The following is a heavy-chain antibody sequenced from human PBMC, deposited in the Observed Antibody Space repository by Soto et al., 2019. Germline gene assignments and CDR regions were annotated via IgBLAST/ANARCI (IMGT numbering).Heavy chain of an antibody. CDR2: ISGLGGSR. D-gene: IGHD7-27*01. CDR3: AKDLTGDEDS. J-gene: IGHJ4*02. Sequence: EVQLLESGGGLVKPGGSPRLSCAASGFTFSSYAMNWVRQAPGKGLEWVSSISGLGGSRYYADSVKGRFTISRDNSKNTLYLQMSSLRADDTAVYYCAKDLTGDEDSWGQGTLVTVSS. CDR1: GFTFSSYA. V-gene: IGHV3-23*01.